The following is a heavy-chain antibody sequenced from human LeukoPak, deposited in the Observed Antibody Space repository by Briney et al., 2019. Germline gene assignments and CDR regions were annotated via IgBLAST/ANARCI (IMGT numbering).Heavy chain of an antibody. CDR2: FYSTENT. CDR1: GGSISSYY. CDR3: ARTPYDYVWGSYRYTVYFDY. J-gene: IGHJ4*02. V-gene: IGHV4-4*07. D-gene: IGHD3-16*02. Sequence: SETLSLTCTVSGGSISSYYWGWIRQHAGRGLERIGRFYSTENTIYNPSLKSRVTMSGDTSKNQLSLKLNSVTVADTAVYFCARTPYDYVWGSYRYTVYFDYWGQGTLVTVSP.